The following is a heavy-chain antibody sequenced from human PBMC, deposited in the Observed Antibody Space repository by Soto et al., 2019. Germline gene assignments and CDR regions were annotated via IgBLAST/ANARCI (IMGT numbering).Heavy chain of an antibody. J-gene: IGHJ6*02. CDR2: IYHSGST. V-gene: IGHV4-30-2*01. CDR1: GGSISSGGYS. CDR3: ARSMGSHDYGDYGEGYYYYGMDV. D-gene: IGHD4-17*01. Sequence: NPSETLSLTCAVSGGSISSGGYSWSWIRQPPGKGLEWIGYIYHSGSTYYNPSLKSRVTISVDRSKNQFSLKLSSVTAADTAVYYCARSMGSHDYGDYGEGYYYYGMDVWGQGTTVTVSS.